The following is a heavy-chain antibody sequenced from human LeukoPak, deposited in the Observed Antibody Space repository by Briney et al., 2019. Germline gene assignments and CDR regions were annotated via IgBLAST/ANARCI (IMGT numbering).Heavy chain of an antibody. D-gene: IGHD1-26*01. CDR1: GYSFTSYW. CDR3: ARSASYLVGHDY. J-gene: IGHJ4*02. Sequence: GESLKISCKGSGYSFTSYWIGWVRQMPGKGLEWMGLISPGDSDTRYSPSLQGHVTISADKSSSTAYLQWSSLKASGTAMYYCARSASYLVGHDYWGQGTLVTVSS. CDR2: ISPGDSDT. V-gene: IGHV5-51*01.